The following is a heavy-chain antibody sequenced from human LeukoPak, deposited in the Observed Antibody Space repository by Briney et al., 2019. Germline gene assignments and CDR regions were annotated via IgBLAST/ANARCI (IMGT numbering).Heavy chain of an antibody. D-gene: IGHD3-22*01. CDR1: GFTFGNYW. CDR2: LNADGNSI. J-gene: IGHJ5*02. CDR3: ARDLGQYYDTSDNWFDP. Sequence: GGSLRLSCAASGFTFGNYWMHWVRQAPGKGLVWVSRLNADGNSITYADSVKGRFTISRDNAKNTLNLQMNSLRAEDTAVYYCARDLGQYYDTSDNWFDPWGQGTLVTVSS. V-gene: IGHV3-74*01.